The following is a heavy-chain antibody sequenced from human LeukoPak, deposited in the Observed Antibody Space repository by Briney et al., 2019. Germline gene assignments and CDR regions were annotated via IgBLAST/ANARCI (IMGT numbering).Heavy chain of an antibody. CDR2: INTDGSTT. Sequence: PGGPLRLSCAASGFTFSTYWMHWVRQAPGKGLVWVSRINTDGSTTSYADSVKGRFTISRDNAKNTLYLQMNSLRAEDTAVYYCTRVYCSGGSCYYFDYWGQGTLVTVSS. D-gene: IGHD2-15*01. CDR3: TRVYCSGGSCYYFDY. V-gene: IGHV3-74*01. CDR1: GFTFSTYW. J-gene: IGHJ4*02.